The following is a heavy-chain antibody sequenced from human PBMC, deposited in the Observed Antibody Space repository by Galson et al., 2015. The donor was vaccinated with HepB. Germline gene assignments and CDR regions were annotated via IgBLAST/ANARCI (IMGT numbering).Heavy chain of an antibody. CDR3: ARFRTGGGYFDY. D-gene: IGHD1-14*01. Sequence: SVKVSCKASGYTFTDYYMHWVRQAPGQGLEWMGWINPNSGATDSAQKFQGWVTMTRDTSISTAYMELSRLRSDDTAVYSCARFRTGGGYFDYWGQGTLVTVSS. CDR2: INPNSGAT. V-gene: IGHV1-2*04. CDR1: GYTFTDYY. J-gene: IGHJ4*02.